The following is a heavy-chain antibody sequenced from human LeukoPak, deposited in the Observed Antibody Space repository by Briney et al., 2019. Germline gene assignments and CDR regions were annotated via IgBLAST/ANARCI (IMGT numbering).Heavy chain of an antibody. D-gene: IGHD6-19*01. Sequence: PGGSLRLSCAASGFTFRNYGMHWVRQAPGKGREWVAVISYGGNYKFYADSVKGRFTISRDTSRNTLYLQMNSLRAEDTAVYYCAKADSSDWYNLDFWGQGTLVTVST. J-gene: IGHJ4*02. CDR2: ISYGGNYK. V-gene: IGHV3-30*18. CDR3: AKADSSDWYNLDF. CDR1: GFTFRNYG.